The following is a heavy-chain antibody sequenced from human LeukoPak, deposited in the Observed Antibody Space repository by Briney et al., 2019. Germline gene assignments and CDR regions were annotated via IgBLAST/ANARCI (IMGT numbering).Heavy chain of an antibody. CDR1: GYYFTTYW. V-gene: IGHV5-51*01. Sequence: GESLKISCKGSGYYFTTYWIGWVRQMPGKGLEWMGIIYPADSDTRYSPSFQGQVTISADKSINTAYLQWSSLRASDTAMYYCARRPLCSTSSCYDFDYWGQGTLATVSS. CDR3: ARRPLCSTSSCYDFDY. D-gene: IGHD2-2*01. J-gene: IGHJ4*02. CDR2: IYPADSDT.